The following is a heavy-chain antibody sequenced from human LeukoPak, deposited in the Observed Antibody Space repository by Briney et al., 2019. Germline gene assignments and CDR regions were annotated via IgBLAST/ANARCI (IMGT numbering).Heavy chain of an antibody. CDR3: AKHNPAQGVFDN. J-gene: IGHJ4*02. CDR2: IRYDGTNT. V-gene: IGHV3-30*02. CDR1: GFTFSSYG. Sequence: PGGSLRLSCAASGFTFSSYGMHWVRQAPGKGLEWVALIRYDGTNTYYADSVKVRFTISRDNSKNMLYLQMNSLRPEDTAVYYCAKHNPAQGVFDNWGQGTLVTVSS. D-gene: IGHD3-16*01.